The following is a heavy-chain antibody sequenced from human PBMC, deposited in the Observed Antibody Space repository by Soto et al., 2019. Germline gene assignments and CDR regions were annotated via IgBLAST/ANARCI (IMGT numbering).Heavy chain of an antibody. V-gene: IGHV4-34*01. Sequence: QVQLQQWGAGLLKPSETLSLTCAVYGGSFSGYYWSWIRQPPGKGLEWIGEINHSGSTNYNPSLKSRVTISVDTSKNQFSLKLSSVTAADTAVYYCARGFIAAAGFDYWGQGTLVTVSS. CDR3: ARGFIAAAGFDY. CDR1: GGSFSGYY. CDR2: INHSGST. J-gene: IGHJ4*02. D-gene: IGHD6-13*01.